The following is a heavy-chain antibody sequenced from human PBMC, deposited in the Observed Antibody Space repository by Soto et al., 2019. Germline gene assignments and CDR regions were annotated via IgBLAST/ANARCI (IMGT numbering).Heavy chain of an antibody. D-gene: IGHD2-2*01. Sequence: ASVKVSCXASGYTFTSYDINWVRQATGQGLEWMGWMNPNSGNTGYAQKFQGRVTMTRNTSISTAYMELSSLRSEDTAVYYCARDLGYCSSTSCSNWFDPWGQGTLVTVSS. CDR1: GYTFTSYD. CDR2: MNPNSGNT. V-gene: IGHV1-8*01. CDR3: ARDLGYCSSTSCSNWFDP. J-gene: IGHJ5*02.